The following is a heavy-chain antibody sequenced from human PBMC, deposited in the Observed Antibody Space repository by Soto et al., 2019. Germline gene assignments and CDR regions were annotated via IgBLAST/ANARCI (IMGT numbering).Heavy chain of an antibody. V-gene: IGHV3-11*06. D-gene: IGHD3-22*01. CDR2: IVIGSDYT. Sequence: GGSLRLSCTASGFTFSDYYMSWIRQAPGKGLEWVSYIVIGSDYTNYADSVKGRFTISRDNAKNSLYLEMNSLRAEDTAVYYCAKDLTYYYDTTGYFGAFDIWGQGTMVTVSS. J-gene: IGHJ3*02. CDR3: AKDLTYYYDTTGYFGAFDI. CDR1: GFTFSDYY.